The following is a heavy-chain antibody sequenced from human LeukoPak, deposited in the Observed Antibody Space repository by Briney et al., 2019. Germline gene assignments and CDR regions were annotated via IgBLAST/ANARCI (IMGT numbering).Heavy chain of an antibody. CDR2: IRYDGSNK. CDR1: GFTFSSYG. CDR3: ATYRQVLLPFES. Sequence: GGSLRLSCAASGFTFSSYGMHWVRQAPGKGLEWVAFIRYDGSNKYYADSVKGRFTISRDNSKSTLSLQMNSLRAEDTATYYCATYRQVLLPFESWGQGTLVTVSS. V-gene: IGHV3-30*02. D-gene: IGHD2/OR15-2a*01. J-gene: IGHJ4*02.